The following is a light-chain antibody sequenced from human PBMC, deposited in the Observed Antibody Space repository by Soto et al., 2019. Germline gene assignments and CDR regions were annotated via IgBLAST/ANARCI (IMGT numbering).Light chain of an antibody. CDR3: SSYAGSNNVV. J-gene: IGLJ3*02. CDR2: EVS. CDR1: SSDVGGYNY. Sequence: QSALTQPPSASGSPGQSVTISCTGTSSDVGGYNYVSWYQQHPVKAPKLMIYEVSKRPSGVPDRFSGSKSGNTASLTVSGLQADDEGDYYCSSYAGSNNVVFGGGTKVTVL. V-gene: IGLV2-8*01.